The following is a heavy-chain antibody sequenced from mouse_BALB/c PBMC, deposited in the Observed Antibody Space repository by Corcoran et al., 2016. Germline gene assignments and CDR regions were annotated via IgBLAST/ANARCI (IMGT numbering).Heavy chain of an antibody. J-gene: IGHJ3*01. V-gene: IGHV3-6*02. D-gene: IGHD2-1*01. CDR3: AYGNYAY. CDR2: ISYDGSN. Sequence: DVQLQESGPGLVKPSQSLSLTCSVTGYSITSGYYWNWIRQFPGNKLEWMGYISYDGSNNYNPSLKNRISITRDTSKNQFFLKLNSVTTEDTATYYCAYGNYAYWGQGTLFTVSA. CDR1: GYSITSGYY.